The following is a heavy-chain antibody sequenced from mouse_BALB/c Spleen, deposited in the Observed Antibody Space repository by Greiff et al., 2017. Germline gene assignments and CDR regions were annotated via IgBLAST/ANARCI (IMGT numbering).Heavy chain of an antibody. CDR1: GYSITSGYY. J-gene: IGHJ1*01. V-gene: IGHV3-6*02. CDR3: ARADGTYWYFDV. CDR2: ISYDGSN. Sequence: EVQLQQSGPGLVKPSQSLSLTCSVTGYSITSGYYWNWIRQFPGNKLEWMGFISYDGSNNYNPSLKNRISITRDTSKNQCFLKLNSVTTEDTATYYCARADGTYWYFDVWGAGTTVTVSS. D-gene: IGHD2-1*01.